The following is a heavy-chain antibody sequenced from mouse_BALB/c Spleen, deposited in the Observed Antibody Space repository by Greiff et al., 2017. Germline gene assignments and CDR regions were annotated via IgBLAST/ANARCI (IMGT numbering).Heavy chain of an antibody. J-gene: IGHJ4*01. CDR1: GFTFSSFG. V-gene: IGHV5-17*02. CDR2: ISSGSSTI. Sequence: EVKLQESGGGLVQPGGSRKLSCAASGFTFSSFGMHWVRQAPEKGLEWVAYISSGSSTIYYADTVKGRFTISRDNPKNTLFLQMTSLRSEDTAMYYCARSGYGYYYAMDYWGQGTSVTVSS. CDR3: ARSGYGYYYAMDY. D-gene: IGHD1-2*01.